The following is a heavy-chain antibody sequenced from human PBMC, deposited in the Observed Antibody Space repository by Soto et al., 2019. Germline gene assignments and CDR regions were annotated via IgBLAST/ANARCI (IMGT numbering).Heavy chain of an antibody. CDR2: ISAYNGNT. Sequence: GASVKVSCKASGYTFTSYGISWVRQAPGQGLEWMGWISAYNGNTNYAQKLQGRVTMTTDTSTSTAYMELRSLRSDDTAVYYCARFACSSTSRYTDRATYYYYGMDVWGQGTTVPVS. CDR3: ARFACSSTSRYTDRATYYYYGMDV. V-gene: IGHV1-18*04. J-gene: IGHJ6*02. D-gene: IGHD2-2*02. CDR1: GYTFTSYG.